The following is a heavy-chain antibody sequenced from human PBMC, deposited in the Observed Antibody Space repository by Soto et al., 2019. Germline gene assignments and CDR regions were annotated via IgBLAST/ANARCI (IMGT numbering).Heavy chain of an antibody. V-gene: IGHV3-13*01. CDR3: ARGIQLWSLPGY. D-gene: IGHD5-18*01. Sequence: EVQLVESGGGLVQPGGSLRLSCAASGFTFSAYDMHWVRQVTGKGLEWVSTIGTAGDIYYSDSVKGRFTISREIAQNSVYLQINRLRAVDTAVYYCARGIQLWSLPGYWGQRTLVTVSS. CDR1: GFTFSAYD. CDR2: IGTAGDI. J-gene: IGHJ4*02.